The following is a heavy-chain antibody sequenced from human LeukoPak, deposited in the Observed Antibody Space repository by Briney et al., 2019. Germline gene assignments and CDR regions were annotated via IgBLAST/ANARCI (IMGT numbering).Heavy chain of an antibody. D-gene: IGHD5-24*01. CDR2: IYYSGST. CDR1: GGSIRYYY. J-gene: IGHJ4*02. Sequence: SETLSLTCTVSGGSIRYYYWSWIRQPPRKGLGWIGYIYYSGSTNFNPSLKSRVTISLDKSKNQFSLNLTSVTTADTAVYYCARGRDGYNLPSFDYWGQGTLVTVSS. V-gene: IGHV4-59*01. CDR3: ARGRDGYNLPSFDY.